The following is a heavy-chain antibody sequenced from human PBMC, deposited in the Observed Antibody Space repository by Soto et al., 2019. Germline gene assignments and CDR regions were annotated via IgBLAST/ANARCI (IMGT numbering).Heavy chain of an antibody. D-gene: IGHD2-15*01. J-gene: IGHJ4*02. CDR2: ISGSGGST. V-gene: IGHV3-23*01. CDR3: AKEGYCSGGSCLGFDY. CDR1: GFTFSSYA. Sequence: EVQLLESGGGLVQPGGSLRLSCAAYGFTFSSYAMSWVRQAPGKGLEWVSAISGSGGSTYYADSVKGRFTISRDNSKNTLYLQMNSLRTEDTAVYYCAKEGYCSGGSCLGFDYWGQGTLVTVSS.